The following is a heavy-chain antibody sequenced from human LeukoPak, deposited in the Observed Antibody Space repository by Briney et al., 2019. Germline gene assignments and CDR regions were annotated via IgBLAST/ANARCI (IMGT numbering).Heavy chain of an antibody. Sequence: GGSLRLSCAASGFTFSSYAMSWVRQAPGKGLEWVSVISGSGGNTYYADSVKGRFTIPRDNSKNTLYLQMNSLRVEDTAVYYCAKSRSGNYYRSLGDWGQGTLVTVSS. J-gene: IGHJ4*02. V-gene: IGHV3-23*01. CDR1: GFTFSSYA. CDR2: ISGSGGNT. CDR3: AKSRSGNYYRSLGD. D-gene: IGHD3-10*01.